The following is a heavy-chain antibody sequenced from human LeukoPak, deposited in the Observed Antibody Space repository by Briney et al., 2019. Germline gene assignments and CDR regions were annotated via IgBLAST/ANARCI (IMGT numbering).Heavy chain of an antibody. V-gene: IGHV1-18*01. J-gene: IGHJ1*01. CDR1: GYTFTSYG. CDR2: ISAYNGNT. CDR3: ARASGPDSSSAPLQH. D-gene: IGHD6-6*01. Sequence: ASVKVSCKASGYTFTSYGISWVRQAPGQGLEWMGWISAYNGNTNYAQKLQGRVTMTTDTSTSTAYMELRSLRSDDTAVYYCARASGPDSSSAPLQHWGQGTRVTVSS.